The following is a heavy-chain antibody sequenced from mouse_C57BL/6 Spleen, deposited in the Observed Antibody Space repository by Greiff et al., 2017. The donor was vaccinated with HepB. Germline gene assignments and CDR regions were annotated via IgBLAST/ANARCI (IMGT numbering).Heavy chain of an antibody. Sequence: VQLKESGPELVKPGASVKMSCKASGYTFTDYNMHWVKQSHGKSLEWIGYINPNNGGTSYNQKFKGKATLTVNKSSSTAYMELRSLTSEDSAVYYCARSLPYYYAMDYWGQGTSVTVSS. J-gene: IGHJ4*01. V-gene: IGHV1-22*01. CDR3: ARSLPYYYAMDY. D-gene: IGHD5-5*01. CDR1: GYTFTDYN. CDR2: INPNNGGT.